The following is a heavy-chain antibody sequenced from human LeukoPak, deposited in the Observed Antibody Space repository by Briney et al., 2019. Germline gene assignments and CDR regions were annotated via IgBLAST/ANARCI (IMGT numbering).Heavy chain of an antibody. J-gene: IGHJ4*02. Sequence: GASVKVSCRASGYTFTTYDIYWGRQAPGQGLEWMGWMSPNNRNTVYAQKFQGRLTMTRNTSINTAYMELSSLTSEDTAVYYCARWASSGTYRYYLDFWGQGTLVTVSS. D-gene: IGHD3-10*01. CDR1: GYTFTTYD. V-gene: IGHV1-8*01. CDR2: MSPNNRNT. CDR3: ARWASSGTYRYYLDF.